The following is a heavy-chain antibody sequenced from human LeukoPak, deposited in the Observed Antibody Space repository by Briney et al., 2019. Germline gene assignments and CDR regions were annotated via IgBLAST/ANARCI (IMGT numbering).Heavy chain of an antibody. J-gene: IGHJ3*02. CDR1: GFAFSDYW. D-gene: IGHD3-22*01. CDR3: ARSRGYYHSSAYEDAFDI. Sequence: GGSLRLSCAASGFAFSDYWMSWVRQAPGKGLEWVANIKQDGNEKYYVDSVKGRFTISRDNAKNSLYLQMDSLRAEDTAVYYCARSRGYYHSSAYEDAFDIWGQGTMVTVSS. V-gene: IGHV3-7*01. CDR2: IKQDGNEK.